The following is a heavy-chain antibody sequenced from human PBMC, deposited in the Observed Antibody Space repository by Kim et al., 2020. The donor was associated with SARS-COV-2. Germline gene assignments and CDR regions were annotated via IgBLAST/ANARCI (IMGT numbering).Heavy chain of an antibody. CDR2: ISSTSSTI. V-gene: IGHV3-48*04. D-gene: IGHD3-10*01. J-gene: IGHJ4*02. CDR3: ARGYYYGSGSLAY. Sequence: GGSLRLSCAASGFTFSTYNMNWVRQAPGKGLEWVSYISSTSSTIYYADSVRGRFTISRDNAKNSLLLQMDSLRVEDTAVYYCARGYYYGSGSLAYWGQGTLVTVSS. CDR1: GFTFSTYN.